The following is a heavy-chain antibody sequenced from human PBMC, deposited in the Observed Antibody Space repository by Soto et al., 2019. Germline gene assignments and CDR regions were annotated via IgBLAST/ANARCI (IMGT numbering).Heavy chain of an antibody. CDR1: GGSLSGYY. V-gene: IGHV4-34*01. CDR2: INHSGST. Sequence: SETLSLTCAVYGGSLSGYYWSWIRQPPGKGLEWIGEINHSGSTNYNPSLNSRVTISVDTSKNQFSLKLSSVTAAATAVYYCARAPRAVHYYGMDVWGQGTTVTVSS. D-gene: IGHD1-1*01. J-gene: IGHJ6*02. CDR3: ARAPRAVHYYGMDV.